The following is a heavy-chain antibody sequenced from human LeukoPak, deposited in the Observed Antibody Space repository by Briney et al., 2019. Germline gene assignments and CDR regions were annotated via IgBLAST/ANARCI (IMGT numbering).Heavy chain of an antibody. V-gene: IGHV1-18*01. CDR1: VYTFTSYG. J-gene: IGHJ6*02. Sequence: GASVKDSCKASVYTFTSYGISWVRQAPGQGLEWMGWISAYNGNTNYAQKLQGRVTMTTDTSTSTAYMELRSLRSDDTAVYYCARERITISHYGMDVWGQGTTVTVSS. CDR2: ISAYNGNT. D-gene: IGHD3-3*01. CDR3: ARERITISHYGMDV.